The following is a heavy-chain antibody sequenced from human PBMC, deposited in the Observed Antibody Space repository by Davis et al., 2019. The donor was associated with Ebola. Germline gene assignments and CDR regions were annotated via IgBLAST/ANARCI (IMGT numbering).Heavy chain of an antibody. V-gene: IGHV4-34*01. Sequence: SEPLSPPCAIHGGSFSGDYWSWIRQPPGKGLEWIGEINYSGSTNYNPSLESRVIISVDTSKSQFSLKLTSVTAADTATYYCAREAFDKYYYYGMDVWGKGTTVTVSS. J-gene: IGHJ6*04. CDR3: AREAFDKYYYYGMDV. D-gene: IGHD6-6*01. CDR1: GGSFSGDY. CDR2: INYSGST.